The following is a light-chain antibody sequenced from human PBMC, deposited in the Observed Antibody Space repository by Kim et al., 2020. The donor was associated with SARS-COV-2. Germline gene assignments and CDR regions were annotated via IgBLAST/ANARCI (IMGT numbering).Light chain of an antibody. CDR2: AAS. Sequence: TSGEPDPLSYRARQPPRDTCFARYQQKPGQAPRLLNCAASSRATGIPDRIGGSGSGTDFPLTINRLEPEYFAMYYCQQDETSPKTFGQGTKVDIK. CDR3: QQDETSPKT. V-gene: IGKV3-20*01. CDR1: QPPRDTC. J-gene: IGKJ1*01.